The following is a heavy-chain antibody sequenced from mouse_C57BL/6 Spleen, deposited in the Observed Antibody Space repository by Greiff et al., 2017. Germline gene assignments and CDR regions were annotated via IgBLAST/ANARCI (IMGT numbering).Heavy chain of an antibody. J-gene: IGHJ1*03. Sequence: VQLQQSGPELVKPGASVKIPCKASGYTFTDYNMAWVKQSHGQSLEWIGDINPNNGGTIYNQKFKGKATLTVDKSSSTAYMELRSLTSEDTAVXYCARGYYGSSPDWYFDVWGTGTTVTVSS. CDR3: ARGYYGSSPDWYFDV. CDR2: INPNNGGT. V-gene: IGHV1-18*01. D-gene: IGHD1-1*01. CDR1: GYTFTDYN.